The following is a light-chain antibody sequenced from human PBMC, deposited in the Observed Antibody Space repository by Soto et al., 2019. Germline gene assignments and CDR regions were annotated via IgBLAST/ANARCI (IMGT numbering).Light chain of an antibody. J-gene: IGLJ2*01. CDR1: SSNIGAGYD. V-gene: IGLV1-40*01. CDR2: GNS. Sequence: QAVVTQPPSVSGAPGQRVTISCTGSSSNIGAGYDVHWYQQLPGTAPKLLIYGNSNRPSGVPDRFSGSKSGTSASLAITGLQAEDEADYYCQSYDSSSAVFGGGTKLTVL. CDR3: QSYDSSSAV.